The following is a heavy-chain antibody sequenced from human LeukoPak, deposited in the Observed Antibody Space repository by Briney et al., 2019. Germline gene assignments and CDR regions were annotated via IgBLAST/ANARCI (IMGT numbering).Heavy chain of an antibody. V-gene: IGHV3-66*02. D-gene: IGHD6-19*01. CDR1: GFTVSSNY. J-gene: IGHJ1*01. Sequence: GGSLRLSCAASGFTVSSNYMSWVRQAPGKGLEWVAVIYSGGRTYYADSVKGRFTISRDNSKNTLYLQMNSLRAEDTAVYYCASVSSGWEQYFQHWGQGTLVTVSS. CDR2: IYSGGRT. CDR3: ASVSSGWEQYFQH.